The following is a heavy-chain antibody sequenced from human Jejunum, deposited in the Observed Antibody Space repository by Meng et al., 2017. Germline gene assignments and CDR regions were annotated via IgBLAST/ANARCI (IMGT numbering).Heavy chain of an antibody. D-gene: IGHD3-9*01. J-gene: IGHJ4*01. CDR2: TFYRSKWYY. CDR1: GDSFSSNSAA. CDR3: ARGGSYDVLTGPFDS. Sequence: SQTLSLTCAISGDSFSSNSAAWNWIRQSPSRGLEWLGRTFYRSKWYYDYAVSLKSRVTINPDTSKNQFSLQLNSVTPEDTAVYYCARGGSYDVLTGPFDSWGQGTMVTVSS. V-gene: IGHV6-1*01.